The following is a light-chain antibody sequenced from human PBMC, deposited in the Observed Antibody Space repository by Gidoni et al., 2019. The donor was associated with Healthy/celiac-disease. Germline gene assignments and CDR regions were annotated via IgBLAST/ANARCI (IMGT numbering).Light chain of an antibody. Sequence: QSALTQPPSASGSPGPSVTISCTGTSSDVGGYNYVSWYQQHPGKAPKLMIYEVSKRPSGVPDRFSGSKSGNTASLTVSGLQAEDEADYNCSSYAGSILYVFGTGTKVTVL. CDR2: EVS. CDR3: SSYAGSILYV. J-gene: IGLJ1*01. V-gene: IGLV2-8*01. CDR1: SSDVGGYNY.